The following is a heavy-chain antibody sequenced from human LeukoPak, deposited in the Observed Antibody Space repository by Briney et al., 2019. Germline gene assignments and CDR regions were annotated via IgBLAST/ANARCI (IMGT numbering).Heavy chain of an antibody. CDR2: ISGRAAST. J-gene: IGHJ4*02. CDR1: GFTFGSYA. Sequence: GGTLRLSCAASGFTFGSYAMTWVRQAPGRGLEWVSGISGRAASTYYADSVKGRFTISRDNSKNMLYLHMNSLRGEDTAIYYCAKALVVAVDASRAFDNWGQGTLVTVSS. V-gene: IGHV3-23*01. CDR3: AKALVVAVDASRAFDN. D-gene: IGHD2-15*01.